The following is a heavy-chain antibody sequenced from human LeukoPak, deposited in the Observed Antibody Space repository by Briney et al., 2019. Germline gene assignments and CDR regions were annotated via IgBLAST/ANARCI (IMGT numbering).Heavy chain of an antibody. Sequence: ASVKVSCKASGYTFTSYYMHWVRQAPGQGLEWMGWINPNSGGTNYAQEFQGRVTMTRDTSISTAYMELSRLRSDDTAVYYCARSMVRGENDDYWGQGTLVTVSS. J-gene: IGHJ4*02. CDR3: ARSMVRGENDDY. CDR1: GYTFTSYY. D-gene: IGHD3-10*01. CDR2: INPNSGGT. V-gene: IGHV1-2*02.